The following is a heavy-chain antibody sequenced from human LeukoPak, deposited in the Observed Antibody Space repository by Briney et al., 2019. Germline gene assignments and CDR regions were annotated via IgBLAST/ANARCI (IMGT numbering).Heavy chain of an antibody. D-gene: IGHD6-13*01. J-gene: IGHJ3*02. CDR1: GDSISGYY. CDR3: AREIGQQLVPGAFDI. CDR2: IYTSGGT. V-gene: IGHV4-4*07. Sequence: SETLSLTCTVSGDSISGYYWSWIRQPAGKGLEWIGRIYTSGGTNYNPSLKSRVTISVDTSKNQFSLKLSSVTAADTAVYYCAREIGQQLVPGAFDIWGQGTMVTVSS.